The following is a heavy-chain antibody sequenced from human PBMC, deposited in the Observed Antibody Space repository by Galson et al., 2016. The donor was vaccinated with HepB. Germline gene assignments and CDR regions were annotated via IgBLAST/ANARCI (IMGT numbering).Heavy chain of an antibody. CDR3: ARLRTSTLQEAYYYVMDV. D-gene: IGHD2-21*01. Sequence: ETLSLTCAVSGDSITSNNWWTWVRQSPVKGLEWIGEIYHSESTNYNPSLKSRVTMSVDKSGNHFSLKLTSVTAADTAVYYCARLRTSTLQEAYYYVMDVWGPGTTVTVSS. CDR1: GDSITSNNW. CDR2: IYHSEST. V-gene: IGHV4-4*02. J-gene: IGHJ6*02.